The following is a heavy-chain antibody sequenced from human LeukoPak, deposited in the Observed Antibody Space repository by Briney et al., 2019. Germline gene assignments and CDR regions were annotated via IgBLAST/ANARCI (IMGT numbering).Heavy chain of an antibody. V-gene: IGHV4-39*01. Sequence: SETLSLTCTVSGGSISSSSYYWGWIRQPPGKGLEWIGSIYYSGSTYYNPSLKSRVTISEDTSKNQFSLKLSSVTAADTAVYYCARLRRVWYRSSSRPKGYYYYYMDVWGKGTTVTVS. CDR2: IYYSGST. D-gene: IGHD6-6*01. CDR1: GGSISSSSYY. J-gene: IGHJ6*03. CDR3: ARLRRVWYRSSSRPKGYYYYYMDV.